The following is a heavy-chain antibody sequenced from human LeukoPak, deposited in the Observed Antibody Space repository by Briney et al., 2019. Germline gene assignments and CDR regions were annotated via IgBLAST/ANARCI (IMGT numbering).Heavy chain of an antibody. CDR3: ARVGAIVARLPHFDY. Sequence: PGGSLTLSCAVSGFTFGGYWMHWVRQAPGKGLVWVSRSNSDGGRTIYADSVKVRFTVSRDNAKNTLYLQMNSLRAEETAVYYCARVGAIVARLPHFDYWGQGTLVTVSS. CDR1: GFTFGGYW. CDR2: SNSDGGRT. V-gene: IGHV3-74*01. D-gene: IGHD5-12*01. J-gene: IGHJ4*02.